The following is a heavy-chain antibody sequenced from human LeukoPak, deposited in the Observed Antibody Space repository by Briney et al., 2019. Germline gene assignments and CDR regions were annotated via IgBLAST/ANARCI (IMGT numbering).Heavy chain of an antibody. CDR3: ADGSGSYYRWFDP. Sequence: SVKVSCKASGGTFSSYTISWVRQAPGQGPEWMGRIIPILGIANYAQKFQGRVTITADKSTSTAYMELSSLRSEDTAVYYCADGSGSYYRWFDPWGQGTLVTVSS. J-gene: IGHJ5*02. V-gene: IGHV1-69*02. CDR2: IIPILGIA. D-gene: IGHD3-10*01. CDR1: GGTFSSYT.